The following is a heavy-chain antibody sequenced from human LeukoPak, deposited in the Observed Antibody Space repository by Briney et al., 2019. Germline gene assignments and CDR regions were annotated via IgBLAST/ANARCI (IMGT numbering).Heavy chain of an antibody. J-gene: IGHJ6*03. V-gene: IGHV4-4*02. CDR2: IYYTGSM. D-gene: IGHD3-3*01. CDR3: ARVTIFGVPRFSKFMDV. CDR1: GASISSSDW. Sequence: SETLSLTCVFSGASISSSDWWSWVRQSPGKGLEWIGEIYYTGSMNYNPSLKSRVAMSVDTSKNQFSLKLSSVTAADTAVYYCARVTIFGVPRFSKFMDVWGKGTTVTVSS.